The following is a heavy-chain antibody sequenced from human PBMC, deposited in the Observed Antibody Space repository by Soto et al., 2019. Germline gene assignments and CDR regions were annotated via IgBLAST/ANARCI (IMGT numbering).Heavy chain of an antibody. J-gene: IGHJ3*02. D-gene: IGHD3-10*01. CDR2: INPSGGST. V-gene: IGHV1-46*01. CDR1: GYTFTSYY. Sequence: ASVKVSCKASGYTFTSYYMHWVRQAPGQGLEWMGIINPSGGSTSYAQKFQGRVTMTRETSTSTVYMELSSLRSEDTAVYYCARGTGSGSYYPGSAFDXWGQGTLVTVS. CDR3: ARGTGSGSYYPGSAFDX.